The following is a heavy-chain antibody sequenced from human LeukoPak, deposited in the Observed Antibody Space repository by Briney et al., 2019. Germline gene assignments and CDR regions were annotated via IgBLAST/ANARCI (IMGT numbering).Heavy chain of an antibody. Sequence: PGRSLRLSCAASGFTFSSYAMHWVRQAPGKGLEWVAVISYDGSNKYYADSVKGRFTISRDNSKNTLYLQMNSLRAEDTAVYYCARADSSGYYYDLALFDYWGQGTLVTVSS. J-gene: IGHJ4*02. V-gene: IGHV3-30-3*01. D-gene: IGHD3-22*01. CDR1: GFTFSSYA. CDR2: ISYDGSNK. CDR3: ARADSSGYYYDLALFDY.